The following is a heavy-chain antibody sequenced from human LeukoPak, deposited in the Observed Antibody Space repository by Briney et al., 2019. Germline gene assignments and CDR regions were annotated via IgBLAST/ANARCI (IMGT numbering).Heavy chain of an antibody. J-gene: IGHJ6*02. CDR3: ARVRLRGYYYYGMDV. CDR2: ISYDGSNK. CDR1: GFTFSSYA. V-gene: IGHV3-30-3*01. D-gene: IGHD2-15*01. Sequence: GGSLRLSCAASGFTFSSYAMHWVRQAPGKGLEWVAVISYDGSNKCYADSVKGRFTISRDNSKNTLYLQMNSLRAEDTAVYYCARVRLRGYYYYGMDVWGQGTTVTVSS.